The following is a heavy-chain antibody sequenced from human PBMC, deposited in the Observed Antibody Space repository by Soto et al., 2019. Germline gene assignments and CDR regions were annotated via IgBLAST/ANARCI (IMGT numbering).Heavy chain of an antibody. J-gene: IGHJ5*02. CDR1: GVSISSGGYY. CDR3: ARDLGYCSGGSCYPGLFFDP. Sequence: SETLSLTCTVSGVSISSGGYYWSWIRQHPGKGLEWIGYIYYSGSTYYNPSLKSRVTISVDTSKNQFSLKLSSVTAADTAVYYCARDLGYCSGGSCYPGLFFDPWGQGTLVTVSS. CDR2: IYYSGST. V-gene: IGHV4-31*03. D-gene: IGHD2-15*01.